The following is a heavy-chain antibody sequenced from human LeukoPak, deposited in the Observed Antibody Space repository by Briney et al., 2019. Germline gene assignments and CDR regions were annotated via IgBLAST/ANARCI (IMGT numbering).Heavy chain of an antibody. Sequence: GGSLRLSCAASGFTFNNYGMHWVRQAPGKGLEWVAVIWYDGSNKYYADSVKGRFTISRDNSKNTLYLQMKSLRAEDTAVYYCARDSSGWSHDAFDIWGQGTMVTVSS. CDR3: ARDSSGWSHDAFDI. V-gene: IGHV3-33*01. J-gene: IGHJ3*02. D-gene: IGHD6-19*01. CDR1: GFTFNNYG. CDR2: IWYDGSNK.